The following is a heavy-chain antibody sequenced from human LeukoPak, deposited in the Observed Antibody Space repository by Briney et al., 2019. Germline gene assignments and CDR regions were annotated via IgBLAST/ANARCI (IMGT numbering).Heavy chain of an antibody. V-gene: IGHV1-69*05. Sequence: SVKVSCKASGGTFSSYAISWVRQAPGQGLEWMGGIIPIFGTANYAQKLQGRVTMTTDTSTSTAYMELRSLRSDDTAVYYCARDPHSSGWYGSFVYNWFDPWGQGTLVTVSS. CDR3: ARDPHSSGWYGSFVYNWFDP. CDR2: IIPIFGTA. CDR1: GGTFSSYA. D-gene: IGHD6-19*01. J-gene: IGHJ5*02.